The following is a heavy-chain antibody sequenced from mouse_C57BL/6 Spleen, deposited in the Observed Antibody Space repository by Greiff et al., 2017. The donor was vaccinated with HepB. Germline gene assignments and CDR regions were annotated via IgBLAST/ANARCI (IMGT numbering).Heavy chain of an antibody. J-gene: IGHJ4*01. V-gene: IGHV5-16*01. CDR3: ARVVDGYYDAMDY. D-gene: IGHD2-3*01. CDR1: GFTFSDYY. CDR2: INYDGSST. Sequence: EVKLMESEGGLVQPGSSMKLSCTASGFTFSDYYMAWVRQVPEKGLEWVANINYDGSSTYYLDSLKSRFIISRDNAKNILYLQMSSLKSEDTATYYCARVVDGYYDAMDYWGQGTSVTVSS.